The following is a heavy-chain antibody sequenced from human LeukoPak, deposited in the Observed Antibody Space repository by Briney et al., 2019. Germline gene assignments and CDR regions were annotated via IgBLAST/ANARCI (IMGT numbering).Heavy chain of an antibody. CDR2: ISSSGSTI. V-gene: IGHV3-11*01. J-gene: IGHJ4*02. D-gene: IGHD3-3*01. CDR1: GFTFSDYY. CDR3: ARARNYDFWSGYYFDY. Sequence: GGSLRLSCAASGFTFSDYYMSWIRQAPGKGLEWVSYISSSGSTIYYADSVKGRFTISRDNAKNPLYLQMNSLRAEDTAVYYCARARNYDFWSGYYFDYWGQGTLVTVSS.